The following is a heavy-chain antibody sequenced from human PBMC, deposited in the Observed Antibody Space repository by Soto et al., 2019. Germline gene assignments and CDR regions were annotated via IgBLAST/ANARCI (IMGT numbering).Heavy chain of an antibody. D-gene: IGHD3-16*01. Sequence: QVQIQESGPGLVKASDTLSLTCTVSGVSIGDFFWNWVRQPAGGPLEWVGRVFIRGTTTYNPSLKRRLIMSADTSNNQLSLKLTSVTAADTAVYFCAADKGGGGRAFDYWGQGVLATVSS. CDR1: GVSIGDFF. V-gene: IGHV4-4*07. J-gene: IGHJ4*02. CDR2: VFIRGTT. CDR3: AADKGGGGRAFDY.